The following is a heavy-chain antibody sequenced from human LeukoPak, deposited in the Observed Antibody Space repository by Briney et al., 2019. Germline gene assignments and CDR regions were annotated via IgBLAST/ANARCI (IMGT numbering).Heavy chain of an antibody. CDR2: IWYDGSNK. V-gene: IGHV3-33*01. Sequence: PGGSLRLSCAASGFTFSSYGMHWVRQAPGKGLEWVAVIWYDGSNKYYADSVKGRFTISRDNSQNTLFLQMNSLRAEDTAVYYCARDVYYYDSSGYPYDYWGQGTLVTVSS. CDR1: GFTFSSYG. CDR3: ARDVYYYDSSGYPYDY. D-gene: IGHD3-22*01. J-gene: IGHJ4*02.